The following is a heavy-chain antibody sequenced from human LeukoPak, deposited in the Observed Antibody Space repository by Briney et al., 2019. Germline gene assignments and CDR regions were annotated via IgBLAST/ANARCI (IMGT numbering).Heavy chain of an antibody. J-gene: IGHJ4*02. D-gene: IGHD3-10*01. V-gene: IGHV3-33*01. Sequence: PGRSLRLSCAASGFTFSSYGMHWVRQAPGKGLEGVAVIWYDGSNKYYADSVKGRFTISRDNSKNTLYLQMNSQRAEDTAVYYCARGYYGSGRPIDYWGQGTLVTVSS. CDR1: GFTFSSYG. CDR2: IWYDGSNK. CDR3: ARGYYGSGRPIDY.